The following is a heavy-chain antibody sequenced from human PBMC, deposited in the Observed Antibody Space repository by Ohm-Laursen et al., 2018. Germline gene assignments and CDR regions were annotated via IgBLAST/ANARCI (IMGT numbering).Heavy chain of an antibody. CDR1: GYSFTSYW. D-gene: IGHD4-17*01. CDR3: ARQDGDYQGDFDY. V-gene: IGHV5-51*01. Sequence: ESLRISCNGSGYSFTSYWIGWVRQMPGKGLEWMGIIYPGDSDTRYSPSFQGQVTISADKSISTAYLQWSSLKASDPAMYYCARQDGDYQGDFDYWGQGTLVTVSS. J-gene: IGHJ4*02. CDR2: IYPGDSDT.